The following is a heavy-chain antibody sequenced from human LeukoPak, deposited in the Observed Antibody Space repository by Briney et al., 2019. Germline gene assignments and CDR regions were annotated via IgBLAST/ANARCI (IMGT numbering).Heavy chain of an antibody. CDR2: INPSGGST. J-gene: IGHJ6*03. CDR3: ASSDPYGYTSYYMDV. D-gene: IGHD5-18*01. V-gene: IGHV1-46*01. CDR1: GYTFTSYY. Sequence: ASVKVSCKASGYTFTSYYMHWVRQAPGQGLEWMEIINPSGGSTSYAQKFQGRVTMTRDTSTSTVYMELSSLRSEDTAVYYCASSDPYGYTSYYMDVWGKGTTVTVSS.